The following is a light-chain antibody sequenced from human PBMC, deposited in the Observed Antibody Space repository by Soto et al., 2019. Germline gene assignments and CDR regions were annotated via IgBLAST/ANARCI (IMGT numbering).Light chain of an antibody. CDR3: QQYGSSVT. CDR1: QSIRSHY. J-gene: IGKJ1*01. Sequence: ELVLTQSPGTLSLSPGERATLSCRASQSIRSHYLAWYQQKPGQAPRLLISGAHNRAPGIPDRFSGSESGTDFTLRISRLEPEDFAVDDCQQYGSSVTFGQGTKVDIK. CDR2: GAH. V-gene: IGKV3-20*01.